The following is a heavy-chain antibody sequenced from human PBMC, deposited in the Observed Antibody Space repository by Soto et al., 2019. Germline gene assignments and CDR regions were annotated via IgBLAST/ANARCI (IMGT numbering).Heavy chain of an antibody. CDR3: ARDGYSSGWYDY. V-gene: IGHV4-59*01. CDR2: IYHSGSP. Sequence: QVLLQESGPGLVKPSETLSLTCTVSGGSISSYYWIWIRQPPGKGLEWIGHIYHSGSPNYNPSLKSRVTISVDTSKNQFSLKLSSVTAADTAVYYRARDGYSSGWYDYWGQGTLVTVSS. D-gene: IGHD6-19*01. CDR1: GGSISSYY. J-gene: IGHJ4*02.